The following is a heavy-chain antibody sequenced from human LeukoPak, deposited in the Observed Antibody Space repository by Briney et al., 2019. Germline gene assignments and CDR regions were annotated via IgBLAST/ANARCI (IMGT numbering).Heavy chain of an antibody. V-gene: IGHV1-2*02. CDR2: INPNSGGT. CDR1: EYSFTSHY. Sequence: ASVKVSCKASEYSFTSHYMHWVRQATGQGLEWMGWINPNSGGTNYAQKFQGRVTMTRDTSISTAYMELSRLRSDDTAVYYCARETVGYCSSTSCYRKESWFDPWGQGTLVTVSS. CDR3: ARETVGYCSSTSCYRKESWFDP. D-gene: IGHD2-2*01. J-gene: IGHJ5*02.